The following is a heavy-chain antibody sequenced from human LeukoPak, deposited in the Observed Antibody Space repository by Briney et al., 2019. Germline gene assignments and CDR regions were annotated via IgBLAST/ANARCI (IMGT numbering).Heavy chain of an antibody. CDR1: GYPLTTSW. V-gene: IGHV5-51*01. D-gene: IGHD5-24*01. Sequence: GESLKISCQGLGYPLTTSWIGWVRQLPGKGLEWTAIIYAGNSDAKYSPSFQGQVSISTDRSISTAYLHWSSLKASDTAIYYCAIINHPDGRVYWGQGTLVTVSS. J-gene: IGHJ4*02. CDR2: IYAGNSDA. CDR3: AIINHPDGRVY.